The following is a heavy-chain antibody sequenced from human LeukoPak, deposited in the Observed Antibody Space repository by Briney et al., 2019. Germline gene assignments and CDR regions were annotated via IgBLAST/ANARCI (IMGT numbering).Heavy chain of an antibody. D-gene: IGHD1-1*01. CDR3: ARDSPRTGP. J-gene: IGHJ5*02. CDR1: GFTFSSYW. Sequence: GGFLRLSCAASGFTFSSYWMHWVRQVPGQGLVWVSHIDGDGRITNYGDSVKGRFTISRDNAKNILYLQMNSLRAEDTAVYYCARDSPRTGPWGQGIPVTVSS. V-gene: IGHV3-74*01. CDR2: IDGDGRIT.